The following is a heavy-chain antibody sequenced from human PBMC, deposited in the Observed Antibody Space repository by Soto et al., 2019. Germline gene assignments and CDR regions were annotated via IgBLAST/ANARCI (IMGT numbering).Heavy chain of an antibody. Sequence: QITLKESGPTLVKPTQTLTLTCTFSGFSLSTTGVGVGWIRQPPGKALEWLALIYWDDDKRYSPSLRSRLTITKDTSKNQVVLTLTNMDPVDTATYYCAHRRAILGVVYGMDVRGQGTTVTVSS. CDR2: IYWDDDK. CDR1: GFSLSTTGVG. J-gene: IGHJ6*02. CDR3: AHRRAILGVVYGMDV. D-gene: IGHD3-3*01. V-gene: IGHV2-5*02.